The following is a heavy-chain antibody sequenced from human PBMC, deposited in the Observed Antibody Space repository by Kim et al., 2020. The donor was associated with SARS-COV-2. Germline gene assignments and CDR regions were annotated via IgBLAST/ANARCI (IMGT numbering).Heavy chain of an antibody. D-gene: IGHD5-18*01. Sequence: GGSLRLSCAASGFTFSDYYMSWIRQAPGKGLEWVSYISSRGSTIYYADSVKGRFTISRDNAKNSLFLQMNSLRAEDTAVYYCARVIDTPMGGWYYYYGMDVWGQGTTVTVSS. CDR2: ISSRGSTI. CDR1: GFTFSDYY. CDR3: ARVIDTPMGGWYYYYGMDV. J-gene: IGHJ6*02. V-gene: IGHV3-11*04.